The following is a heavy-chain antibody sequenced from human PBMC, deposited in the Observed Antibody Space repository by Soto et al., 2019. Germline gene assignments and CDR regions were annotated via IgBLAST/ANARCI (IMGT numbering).Heavy chain of an antibody. D-gene: IGHD6-25*01. CDR3: ARGGTYGMDV. J-gene: IGHJ6*02. V-gene: IGHV3-30*03. CDR2: ILYGGTNE. Sequence: QVQLVESGGGVVQPGRSLRLSCAASGFTFSNYGMHWVRQAPGKGLEWVAVILYGGTNEYYLDSVKGRFTISRDNSKDTLYLQMSSLRREDTAVYFCARGGTYGMDVWGQGTTVTVS. CDR1: GFTFSNYG.